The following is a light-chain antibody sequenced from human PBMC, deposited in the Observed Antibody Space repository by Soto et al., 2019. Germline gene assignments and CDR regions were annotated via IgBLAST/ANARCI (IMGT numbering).Light chain of an antibody. J-gene: IGLJ1*01. Sequence: QSVLTQPPSASGTPGQRVTISCSGSSSNIGSNSVNWYQQLPGTAPKLLIYSNDRRPSGVPDRFSGSKSGTSASLAITGLQSEDEADYYCAAWDDSLNGYAFGTGTKVT. CDR1: SSNIGSNS. CDR2: SND. CDR3: AAWDDSLNGYA. V-gene: IGLV1-44*01.